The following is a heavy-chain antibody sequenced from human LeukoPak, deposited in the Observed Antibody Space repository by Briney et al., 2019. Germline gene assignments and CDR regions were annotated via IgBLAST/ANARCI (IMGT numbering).Heavy chain of an antibody. CDR2: ISGSGGGT. CDR1: GFTFSIYA. CDR3: AKGSIVLMVYAIDY. J-gene: IGHJ4*02. D-gene: IGHD2-8*01. Sequence: GGSLRLSCAASGFTFSIYAMSWVRQAPGKGLEWVSAISGSGGGTYYADSVKGRFTISRDNSKNTLYLQMNSLRAEDTAVYYCAKGSIVLMVYAIDYWGQGTLVTVSS. V-gene: IGHV3-23*01.